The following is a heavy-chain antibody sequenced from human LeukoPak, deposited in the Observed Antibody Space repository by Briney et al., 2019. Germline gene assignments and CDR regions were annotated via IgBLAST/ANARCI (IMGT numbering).Heavy chain of an antibody. D-gene: IGHD5-12*01. CDR1: GYTFTSYD. CDR3: ARRGGIVARRLHWFDP. V-gene: IGHV1-8*01. CDR2: MNPNSGNT. Sequence: ASVKVSCKASGYTFTSYDINWVRQATGQGLEWTGWMNPNSGNTGYAQKFQGRVTMTRNTSISTAYMELSSLRSEDTAVYYCARRGGIVARRLHWFDPWGQGTLVTVSS. J-gene: IGHJ5*02.